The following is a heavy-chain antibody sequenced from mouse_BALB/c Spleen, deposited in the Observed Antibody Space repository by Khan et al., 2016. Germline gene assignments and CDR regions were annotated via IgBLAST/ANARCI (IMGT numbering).Heavy chain of an antibody. CDR1: GFTFSSYG. V-gene: IGHV5-6-3*01. CDR3: ARRRYDGYYYAMDY. Sequence: EVELVAAGGGLVQPGGSLKLSCAASGFTFSSYGMSWVHQTPDKRLELVATINSDGGSTYCPDSVKGRFTISRDNAKNTLYLQMSSLKSEDTAMYYCARRRYDGYYYAMDYCGQGTSVTVAS. D-gene: IGHD2-14*01. CDR2: INSDGGST. J-gene: IGHJ4*01.